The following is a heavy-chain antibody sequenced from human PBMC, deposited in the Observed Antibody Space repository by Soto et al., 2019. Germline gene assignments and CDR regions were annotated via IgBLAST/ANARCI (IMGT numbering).Heavy chain of an antibody. Sequence: QVQLQESGPGLVKPSGTLSLTCAVSGGSINRSNWWSWVRQPPAKGLEWIGEIYHSGSTNYTPSRKSRVTISVDKSKNQFSLKLSSVTAADTAVYYCAMRDTVMGGQNFDYWGQGTLVTVSS. CDR3: AMRDTVMGGQNFDY. V-gene: IGHV4-4*02. D-gene: IGHD5-18*01. CDR1: GGSINRSNW. CDR2: IYHSGST. J-gene: IGHJ4*02.